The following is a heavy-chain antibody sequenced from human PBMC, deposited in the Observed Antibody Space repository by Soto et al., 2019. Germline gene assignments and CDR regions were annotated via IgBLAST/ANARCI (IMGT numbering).Heavy chain of an antibody. CDR3: ARTRSTSSYDGMDV. J-gene: IGHJ6*02. V-gene: IGHV3-23*01. CDR2: ISYSGGAT. D-gene: IGHD1-1*01. Sequence: GGSLGLSLGASGFSFRSHPMGGVRQAQGKGLEWLSIISYSGGATYYAGSVKGRFTISRDNSKDTLWLQMNSLRVDDTALYYCARTRSTSSYDGMDVWGHGTTVTVSS. CDR1: GFSFRSHP.